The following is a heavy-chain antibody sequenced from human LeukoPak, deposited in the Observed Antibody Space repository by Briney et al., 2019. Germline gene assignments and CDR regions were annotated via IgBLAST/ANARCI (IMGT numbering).Heavy chain of an antibody. CDR3: ARDGPFGELFGDAFDI. CDR1: GYTFTSYG. Sequence: GASVKVSCKASGYTFTSYGISWVRQAPGQGLEWMGWISAYNGNTNYAQKLQGRVTMTTDTSTSTAYMELRSLRSDDTAVYYCARDGPFGELFGDAFDIWGQGTMVTVSS. V-gene: IGHV1-18*01. J-gene: IGHJ3*02. CDR2: ISAYNGNT. D-gene: IGHD3-10*01.